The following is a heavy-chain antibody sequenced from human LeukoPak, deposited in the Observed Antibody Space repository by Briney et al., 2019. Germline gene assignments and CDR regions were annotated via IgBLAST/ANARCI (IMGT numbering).Heavy chain of an antibody. D-gene: IGHD3-10*01. Sequence: SETLSLTCTVSGGSISSYYWSWIRQPPGKGLEWIGYIYYSGSTNYNPSLKSRVTISVDTSKNQFSLKLSSVTAADTAVYYCARGGVNYKIAGPWGQGALVTVSS. CDR1: GGSISSYY. J-gene: IGHJ5*02. CDR2: IYYSGST. V-gene: IGHV4-59*01. CDR3: ARGGVNYKIAGP.